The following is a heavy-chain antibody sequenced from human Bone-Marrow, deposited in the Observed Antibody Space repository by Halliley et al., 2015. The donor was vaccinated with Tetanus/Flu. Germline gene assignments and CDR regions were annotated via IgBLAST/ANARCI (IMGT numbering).Heavy chain of an antibody. CDR2: IKRNGEGATV. V-gene: IGHV3-15*01. J-gene: IGHJ6*02. Sequence: IKRNGEGATVDYAASVRGRVSISRDDSKNTLFLQMSSLTTEDTGVYFCSKTRGDYHYYYGIDVWGQGTTVTVSS. CDR3: SKTRGDYHYYYGIDV.